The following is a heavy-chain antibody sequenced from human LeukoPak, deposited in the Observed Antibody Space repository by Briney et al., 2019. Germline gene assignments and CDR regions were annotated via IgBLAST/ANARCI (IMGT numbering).Heavy chain of an antibody. Sequence: PGGSLRLSCAASGFTFSSDAMSWVRQAPGKGLGWVSGISGSGGSTYHADSVKGRFTISRDNSKNTLYLQMNSLRAEDTAVYYCAKLGSFSFQYWGQGTLVTVSS. CDR3: AKLGSFSFQY. CDR2: ISGSGGST. V-gene: IGHV3-23*01. D-gene: IGHD3-10*01. J-gene: IGHJ1*01. CDR1: GFTFSSDA.